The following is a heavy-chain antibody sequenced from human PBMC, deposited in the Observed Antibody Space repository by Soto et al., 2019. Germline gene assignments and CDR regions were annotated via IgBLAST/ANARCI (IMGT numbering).Heavy chain of an antibody. D-gene: IGHD2-2*02. CDR2: IYYSGST. V-gene: IGHV4-39*01. CDR1: GDSISSSSYY. J-gene: IGHJ5*02. CDR3: ARHQDIVVVPAAIDWFDP. Sequence: SETLSLTCIVSGDSISSSSYYWGWIRQPPGKGLEWIGSIYYSGSTYYNPSLKSRVTISVDTSTNQFSLKLSSVTAADTAVYYCARHQDIVVVPAAIDWFDPWGQGTLVTVSS.